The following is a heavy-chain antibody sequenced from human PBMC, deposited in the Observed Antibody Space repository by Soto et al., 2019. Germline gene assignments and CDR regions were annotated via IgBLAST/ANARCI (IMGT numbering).Heavy chain of an antibody. CDR3: ARDSSSSTWGGGMDV. D-gene: IGHD6-13*01. CDR1: GFTFSSYG. J-gene: IGHJ6*02. Sequence: QVQLVESGGGVVQPGRSLRLSCAASGFTFSSYGMHWVRQAPGKGLEWVAVIWYDGSNKYYADSVKGRFTISRDNSKNTLYLQMNSLRAEDTAVYYCARDSSSSTWGGGMDVWGQGTTVTVSS. V-gene: IGHV3-33*01. CDR2: IWYDGSNK.